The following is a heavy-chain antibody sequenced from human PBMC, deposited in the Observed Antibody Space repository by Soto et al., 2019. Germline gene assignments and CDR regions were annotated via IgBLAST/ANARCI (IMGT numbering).Heavy chain of an antibody. Sequence: GGSLRLSCAASGFSFSRYAMNWVRQAPGKGLEWVSAISGSGGSTYYADSVKGRFTISRDNSKNTLYLQMNSLRAEDTAVYYCNYVVAATSHNWLDPWGQGTLVTVSS. D-gene: IGHD2-15*01. V-gene: IGHV3-23*01. J-gene: IGHJ5*02. CDR3: NYVVAATSHNWLDP. CDR1: GFSFSRYA. CDR2: ISGSGGST.